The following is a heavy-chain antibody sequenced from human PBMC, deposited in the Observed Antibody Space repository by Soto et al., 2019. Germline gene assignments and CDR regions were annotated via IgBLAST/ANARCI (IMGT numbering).Heavy chain of an antibody. CDR1: GGSISGYY. D-gene: IGHD3-22*01. Sequence: SETLSLTCTVSGGSISGYYWSWIRQPPGKGLEWIGYIHYSGSTNYNPSLKSRVTISVDTSKNQFSLKLSSVTAADTAVYYCARGSPYYDSSGYYAQDVWFEPWGQGTLVTVSS. V-gene: IGHV4-59*01. CDR2: IHYSGST. J-gene: IGHJ5*02. CDR3: ARGSPYYDSSGYYAQDVWFEP.